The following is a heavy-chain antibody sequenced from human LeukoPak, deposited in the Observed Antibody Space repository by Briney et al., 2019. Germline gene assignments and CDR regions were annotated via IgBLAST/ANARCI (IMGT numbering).Heavy chain of an antibody. CDR2: ISYDGSNK. CDR1: GFTFSSYG. J-gene: IGHJ4*02. V-gene: IGHV3-30*18. Sequence: GGSLRLSCAASGFTFSSYGMHWVRQAPAKGLDGVAVISYDGSNKYYGASVKGRFTISRDNSKHTLYLQMNSLRAEDTAVYYCAKDRLGYDSSGYYFGYWGQGTLVTVSS. CDR3: AKDRLGYDSSGYYFGY. D-gene: IGHD3-22*01.